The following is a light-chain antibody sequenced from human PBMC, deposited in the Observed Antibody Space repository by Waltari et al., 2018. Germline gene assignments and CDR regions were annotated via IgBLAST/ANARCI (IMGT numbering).Light chain of an antibody. CDR1: TSDIGAYNY. Sequence: QSALTQPASVSGSPGQSIPISCTGTTSDIGAYNYVAWYQQHPGKAPKVVISDVTNRPSGVSNRFSGSKSGNTASLTISGLQAEDEADYYCSSFTSGSTWVFGGGTKLTVL. CDR2: DVT. V-gene: IGLV2-14*03. J-gene: IGLJ3*02. CDR3: SSFTSGSTWV.